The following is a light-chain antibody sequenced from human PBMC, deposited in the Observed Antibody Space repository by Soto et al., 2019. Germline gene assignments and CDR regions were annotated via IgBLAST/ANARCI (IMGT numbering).Light chain of an antibody. CDR2: EVS. J-gene: IGLJ3*02. CDR1: SSDVGAYNY. Sequence: QSALAQPASVSGSPGQSITISCTGTSSDVGAYNYVSWYQQHPGKAPKLIIFEVSNRPSGISNRFSGSKSGQTASLSISGLQAEDEADYYCSSYTTSSTWVFGGGTKLTVL. CDR3: SSYTTSSTWV. V-gene: IGLV2-14*01.